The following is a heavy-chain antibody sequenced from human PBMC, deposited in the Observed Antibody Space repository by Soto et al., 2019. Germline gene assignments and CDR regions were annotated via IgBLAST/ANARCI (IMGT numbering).Heavy chain of an antibody. J-gene: IGHJ6*02. CDR2: IIPIFGTA. CDR3: ARRCPFCGDHYYYYAMDV. Sequence: QVQLVQSGAEVKKPGSSVKVSCKASGGTFSSYAISWVRQAPGQGLEWMGGIIPIFGTATYAQKFQGRVTITADXXTXTXXMELSSRRSDDTAVYYCARRCPFCGDHYYYYAMDVWGQGPTVTVSS. V-gene: IGHV1-69*12. D-gene: IGHD3-3*01. CDR1: GGTFSSYA.